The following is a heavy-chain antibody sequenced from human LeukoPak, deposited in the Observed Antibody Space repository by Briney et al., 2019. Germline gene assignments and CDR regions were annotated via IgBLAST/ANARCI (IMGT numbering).Heavy chain of an antibody. CDR2: IYPGDSDT. CDR3: AISGVYYGSGSYFAQYNY. D-gene: IGHD3-10*01. V-gene: IGHV5-51*01. Sequence: GESLKISCKGSGYSFTSYWIGWVRQMPGKGLEWMGIIYPGDSDTRYSPSFQGQVTISADKSISTAYLQWSSLKASDTAMYYCAISGVYYGSGSYFAQYNYWGQGTLVTVSS. J-gene: IGHJ4*02. CDR1: GYSFTSYW.